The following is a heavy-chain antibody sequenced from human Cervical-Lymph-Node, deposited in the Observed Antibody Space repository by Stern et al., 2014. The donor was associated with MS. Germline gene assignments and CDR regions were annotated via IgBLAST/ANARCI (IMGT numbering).Heavy chain of an antibody. Sequence: QVQLGQSGAEVTKPGSSVKVSCKASGGTFSKFPSSCVLHAPGTGLAWMGGIFPVFGTPTYAQEFRGRVTITADVSTSTVYMELSSLRSDDTAVYYCALSSETSDRWYSLGYDLWGQGTLVTVSS. CDR3: ALSSETSDRWYSLGYDL. CDR2: IFPVFGTP. CDR1: GGTFSKFP. D-gene: IGHD6-13*01. V-gene: IGHV1-69*01. J-gene: IGHJ5*02.